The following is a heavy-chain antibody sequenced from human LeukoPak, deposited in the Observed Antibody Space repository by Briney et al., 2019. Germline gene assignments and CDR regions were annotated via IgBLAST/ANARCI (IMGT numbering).Heavy chain of an antibody. V-gene: IGHV3-21*01. J-gene: IGHJ5*02. CDR2: ISSSGSLI. CDR1: GFIFSSFR. CDR3: ARAGPPAFDP. Sequence: PGGSLRLSCAASGFIFSSFRMNWVRQAPGKGLECVSSISSSGSLIYYAGSMKGRSTVSRDNAKNSLFLQLNSVRAEGTAVYYCARAGPPAFDPWGQGTLVTVSS.